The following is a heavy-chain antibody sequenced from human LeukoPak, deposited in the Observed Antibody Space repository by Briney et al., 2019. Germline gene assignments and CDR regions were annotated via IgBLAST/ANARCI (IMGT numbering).Heavy chain of an antibody. J-gene: IGHJ4*02. CDR3: ARERLGLTEYFDY. Sequence: PGGSPRLSCAASGFSFSSHAMSWVRQAPEKGLEWVSFIGGNGGNIHYAGSVKGRFTISRDTSKNTLYLQLSSLRAEDTAIYYCARERLGLTEYFDYWGRGTLVTVSS. D-gene: IGHD7-27*01. V-gene: IGHV3-23*01. CDR2: IGGNGGNI. CDR1: GFSFSSHA.